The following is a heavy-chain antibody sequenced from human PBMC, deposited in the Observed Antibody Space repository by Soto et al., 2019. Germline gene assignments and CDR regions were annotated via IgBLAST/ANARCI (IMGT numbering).Heavy chain of an antibody. V-gene: IGHV1-2*02. CDR1: GYRFSDYY. CDR2: MNPNSGET. D-gene: IGHD5-12*01. J-gene: IGHJ6*03. CDR3: ARESGGATATLDYYYFYMDV. Sequence: QVQLVQSGAEVKKPGASVTVSCKASGYRFSDYYLHWVRQAPGQGPEWMGWMNPNSGETKSAQKLKGRVTMTRDTSVRTAFMELNWLKSDDTAVYYCARESGGATATLDYYYFYMDVWGIGTTVTVSS.